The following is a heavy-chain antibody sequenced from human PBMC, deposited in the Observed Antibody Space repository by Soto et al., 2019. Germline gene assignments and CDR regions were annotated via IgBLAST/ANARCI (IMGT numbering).Heavy chain of an antibody. J-gene: IGHJ4*02. V-gene: IGHV3-23*01. CDR3: AKVWGVSSGYVVGGRSTKYYFDY. CDR1: GFTFSSYA. D-gene: IGHD5-12*01. Sequence: GGSLRLSCAASGFTFSSYAMAWVRQAPGEGLEWVSAISGSGDDTFYADSMKGRFTISRDNSKNTLYLQMNSLRAEDTAVYYCAKVWGVSSGYVVGGRSTKYYFDYWGQVTLVTVSS. CDR2: ISGSGDDT.